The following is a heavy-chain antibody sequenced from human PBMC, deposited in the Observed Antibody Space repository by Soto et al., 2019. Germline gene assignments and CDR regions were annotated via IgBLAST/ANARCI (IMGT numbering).Heavy chain of an antibody. D-gene: IGHD3-22*01. CDR2: ISDNGGNT. CDR1: GFTFRSYA. CDR3: AKDFSYDSSGVLDY. V-gene: IGHV3-23*01. J-gene: IGHJ4*02. Sequence: VQLLESGGALVQPGGSLRLSCEASGFTFRSYAMSWVRQAPGKGLKWVSAISDNGGNTYYPDSVRGRFTISRDNSKNTLFLQMNSVRAEDTAVYYCAKDFSYDSSGVLDYWGQGTLVTVSS.